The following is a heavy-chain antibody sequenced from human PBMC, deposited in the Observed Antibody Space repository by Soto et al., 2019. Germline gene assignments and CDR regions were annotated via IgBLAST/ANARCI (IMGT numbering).Heavy chain of an antibody. Sequence: GGSLRLSCAASGFTFSSYEMNWVRQAPGKGLEWVSYISSSGSTIYYADSVKGRFTISRDNAKNSLYLQMNSLRAEDTAVYYCARAVRDYYDSSGLNWFDPWGQGTLVTVSS. CDR3: ARAVRDYYDSSGLNWFDP. CDR1: GFTFSSYE. J-gene: IGHJ5*02. V-gene: IGHV3-48*03. CDR2: ISSSGSTI. D-gene: IGHD3-22*01.